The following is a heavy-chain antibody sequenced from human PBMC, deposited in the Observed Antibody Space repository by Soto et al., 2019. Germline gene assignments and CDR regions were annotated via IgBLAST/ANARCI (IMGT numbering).Heavy chain of an antibody. D-gene: IGHD3-16*01. CDR3: ARGNPFNYAGFDV. CDR1: GYTFSDFD. V-gene: IGHV1-8*01. CDR2: MNAKSGDT. Sequence: QAHLEQSGAEVKRPGASVKVSCKASGYTFSDFDINWLRQASGQGPEWMGWMNAKSGDTFFAQRLQGKFNMTWGTAVSTAYMEVGSLTSDDTAIYYCARGNPFNYAGFDVWGQGTTVAVSS. J-gene: IGHJ6*02.